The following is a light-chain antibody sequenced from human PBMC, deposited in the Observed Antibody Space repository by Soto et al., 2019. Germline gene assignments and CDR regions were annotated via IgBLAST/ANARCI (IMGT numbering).Light chain of an antibody. CDR3: QQCGSSPWT. J-gene: IGKJ1*01. CDR2: GVS. V-gene: IGKV3-20*01. Sequence: EIVLTQSPGTLSLSPGEGATLACRASQTISSNFLAWYQQKPGQAPRLLIYGVSIRATGIPDRFSGSGSGTDFTLTISRLEPEDFAVYYCQQCGSSPWTFGQGTKVEI. CDR1: QTISSNF.